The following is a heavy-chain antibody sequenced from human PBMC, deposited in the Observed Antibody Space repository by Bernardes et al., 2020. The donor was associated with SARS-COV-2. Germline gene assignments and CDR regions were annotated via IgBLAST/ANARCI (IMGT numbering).Heavy chain of an antibody. CDR2: IYDSGSA. Sequence: TLSLTCTVSGGSISSGGYYWSWIRQHPGKGLEWIGFIYDSGSADYNPSLKSRVTMSVDTSKNQFSLKLSSVMAADTAVYYCARGTWIQLWLSGLYFDCWGQGTLVTVSS. CDR3: ARGTWIQLWLSGLYFDC. V-gene: IGHV4-31*03. J-gene: IGHJ4*02. D-gene: IGHD5-18*01. CDR1: GGSISSGGYY.